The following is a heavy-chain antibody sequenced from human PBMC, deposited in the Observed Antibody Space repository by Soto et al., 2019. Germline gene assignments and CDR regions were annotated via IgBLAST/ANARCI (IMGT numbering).Heavy chain of an antibody. V-gene: IGHV3-23*01. CDR1: GFTFSSYA. CDR3: AKVTTIFGVVIPRFGY. D-gene: IGHD3-3*01. Sequence: GGSLRLSCAASGFTFSSYAMSWVRQAPGKGLEWVSAISGSGGSTYYADSVKGRFTISRDNSKNTLYLQMNSLRAEDTAVYYCAKVTTIFGVVIPRFGYWGQGTLVTVS. CDR2: ISGSGGST. J-gene: IGHJ4*02.